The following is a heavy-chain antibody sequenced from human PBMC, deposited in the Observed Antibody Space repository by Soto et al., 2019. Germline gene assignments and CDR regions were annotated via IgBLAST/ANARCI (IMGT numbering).Heavy chain of an antibody. J-gene: IGHJ2*01. Sequence: PGGSLRLSCAASGFTFSDYGMHWVRQAPGKGLEWVALIWYDGSNKYYADSVKGRFTISRDNSKNTLYLQMNSLRAEDTAVYYCARGPHILPGYTHWYFELWGRGTLVTVS. V-gene: IGHV3-33*01. D-gene: IGHD3-9*01. CDR1: GFTFSDYG. CDR2: IWYDGSNK. CDR3: ARGPHILPGYTHWYFEL.